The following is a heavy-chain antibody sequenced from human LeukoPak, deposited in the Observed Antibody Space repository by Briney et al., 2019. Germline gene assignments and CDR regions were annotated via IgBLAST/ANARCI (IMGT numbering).Heavy chain of an antibody. CDR1: GYTFTGYY. Sequence: ASVKVSCKASGYTFTGYYMHWVRQAPGQGLEGMGWINPNSGGTNYAQKFQGRVTMTRDTSISTAYMELSRLRSDDTAVYYCARGSVSSGQIDYWGQGTLVTVSS. CDR3: ARGSVSSGQIDY. J-gene: IGHJ4*02. V-gene: IGHV1-2*02. CDR2: INPNSGGT. D-gene: IGHD1-1*01.